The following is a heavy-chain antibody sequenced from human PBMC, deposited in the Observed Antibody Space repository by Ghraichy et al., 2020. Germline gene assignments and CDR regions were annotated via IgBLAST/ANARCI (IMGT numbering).Heavy chain of an antibody. D-gene: IGHD4-23*01. J-gene: IGHJ6*02. V-gene: IGHV4-31*03. CDR2: NYYRGGP. CDR3: VRDSSYGGSYYHYGMDV. CDR1: DASITSDLYY. Sequence: SQTLSLTCTVSDASITSDLYYWTWIRQRPGKGLEWIGYNYYRGGPFYNPSLKSRLTISIDTSKNQFSLKLSSVTAADTAVYYCVRDSSYGGSYYHYGMDVWGQGTTVTVSS.